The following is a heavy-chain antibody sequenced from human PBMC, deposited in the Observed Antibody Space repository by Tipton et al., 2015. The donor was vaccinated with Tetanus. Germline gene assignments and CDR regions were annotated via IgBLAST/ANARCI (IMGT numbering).Heavy chain of an antibody. D-gene: IGHD3-16*01. V-gene: IGHV4-61*08. CDR2: ISSSGST. Sequence: TLSLTCTVSGGSLRSGDHYWSWIRQPPGKGLEWLAYISSSGSTNSNYSLKSRITMSRDTSKNQFSLKLASVTAADTAVYFCEGDDYYETSLRDYYGEEVWGQGTTVTVSS. CDR3: EGDDYYETSLRDYYGEEV. CDR1: GGSLRSGDHY. J-gene: IGHJ6*02.